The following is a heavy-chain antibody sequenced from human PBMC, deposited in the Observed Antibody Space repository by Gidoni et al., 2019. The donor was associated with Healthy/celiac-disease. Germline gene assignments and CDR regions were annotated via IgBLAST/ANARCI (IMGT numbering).Heavy chain of an antibody. CDR3: ARGDWFNCGGDCLDAFDI. CDR2: LDYSGST. V-gene: IGHV4-30-4*01. CDR1: GGSISSGDYY. D-gene: IGHD2-21*02. J-gene: IGHJ3*02. Sequence: VSGGSISSGDYYWSWIRQPQGKGLEWIGYLDYSGSTYHNPSLKSRVTISVDTSKHQFALKLSSVTAADTAVYYWARGDWFNCGGDCLDAFDIWGQGTMVTVSS.